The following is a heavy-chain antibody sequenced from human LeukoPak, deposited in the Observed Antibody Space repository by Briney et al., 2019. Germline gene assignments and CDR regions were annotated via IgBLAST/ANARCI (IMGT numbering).Heavy chain of an antibody. CDR2: IHHSGST. J-gene: IGHJ4*02. V-gene: IGHV4-59*08. CDR3: ARQYCSGGDCYCDY. D-gene: IGHD2-15*01. Sequence: SETLPLTCTVSGGSISSSYWSWIRQPPGKGLEWIGCIHHSGSTDYNPSLKSRVTISVDTSKNQFSLKLTSVTAADTAVYYCARQYCSGGDCYCDYWGQGTLVTVSS. CDR1: GGSISSSY.